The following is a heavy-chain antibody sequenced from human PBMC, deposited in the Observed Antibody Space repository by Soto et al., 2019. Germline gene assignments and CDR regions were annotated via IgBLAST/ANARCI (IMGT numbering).Heavy chain of an antibody. CDR2: IYYSGST. Sequence: SETLSLTCTVSGGSISSYYWSWIRQPPGKGLEWIGYIYYSGSTNYNPSLKSRVTISVDTSKNQFSLKLSSVTAADTAVYYCARGSPRRSDPWGQGTLVTVSS. CDR3: ARGSPRRSDP. J-gene: IGHJ5*02. V-gene: IGHV4-59*01. CDR1: GGSISSYY.